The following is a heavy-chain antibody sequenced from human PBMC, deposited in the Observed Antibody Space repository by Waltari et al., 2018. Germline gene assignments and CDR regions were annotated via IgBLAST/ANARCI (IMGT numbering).Heavy chain of an antibody. Sequence: EVQLVQSGAEVKKPGESLKISCKGSGYSFTSYWIGWVRQLPGKGLEWMGIIYPGDSDTSYSPSFQGQVTISADKSISTAYLQWSSLKASDTAMYYCARIPSSYYYYMDVWGKGTTVTISS. J-gene: IGHJ6*03. CDR3: ARIPSSYYYYMDV. CDR1: GYSFTSYW. D-gene: IGHD2-2*02. V-gene: IGHV5-51*01. CDR2: IYPGDSDT.